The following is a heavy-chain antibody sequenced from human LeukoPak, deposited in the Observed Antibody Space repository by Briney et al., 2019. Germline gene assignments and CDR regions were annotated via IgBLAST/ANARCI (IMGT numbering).Heavy chain of an antibody. V-gene: IGHV3-33*01. CDR3: ASGTYYCDSSGYLDY. CDR2: IWYDGSNK. D-gene: IGHD3-22*01. CDR1: GFTFSSYG. Sequence: PGRSLRLSCAASGFTFSSYGMHWVRQAPGKGLEWVAVIWYDGSNKYYADSVKGRFTISRDNSKNTLYLQMNSLRAEDTAVYYCASGTYYCDSSGYLDYWGQGTLVTVSS. J-gene: IGHJ4*02.